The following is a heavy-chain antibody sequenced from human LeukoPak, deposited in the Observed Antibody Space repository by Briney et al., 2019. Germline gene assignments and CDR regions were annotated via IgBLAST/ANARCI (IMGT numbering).Heavy chain of an antibody. CDR1: GFTFSSYS. V-gene: IGHV3-48*02. CDR3: ARVRAGYYCDN. CDR2: TTSSGGTI. J-gene: IGHJ4*02. Sequence: AGSLSLSCAAFGFTFSSYSMNWVRQAPGKGLEWLSYTTSSGGTIYYADSVKGRFTISRDNAKNSLYLQMNCLRDEDTAVYYCARVRAGYYCDNWGQGTLVTVSS.